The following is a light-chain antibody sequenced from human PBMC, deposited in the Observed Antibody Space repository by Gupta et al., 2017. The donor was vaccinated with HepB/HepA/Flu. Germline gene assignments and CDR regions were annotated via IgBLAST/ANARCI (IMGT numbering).Light chain of an antibody. Sequence: DIVMIQSPDSLAVSLGERATIHCKSSQSVLYSYNNKNYLAWYQQKPGQPPKRLIYWASTRESAVPPRRSGGGCGRDVTLTISSRQDEDVAVYYCQQYYSTPPITFGQGTRLDIK. V-gene: IGKV4-1*01. CDR1: QSVLYSYNNKNY. J-gene: IGKJ5*01. CDR2: WAS. CDR3: QQYYSTPPIT.